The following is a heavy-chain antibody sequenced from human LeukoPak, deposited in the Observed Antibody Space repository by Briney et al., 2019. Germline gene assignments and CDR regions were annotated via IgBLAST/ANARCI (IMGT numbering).Heavy chain of an antibody. CDR2: VSYDGNNK. D-gene: IGHD6-19*01. J-gene: IGHJ4*02. V-gene: IGHV3-30*18. Sequence: GGSLRLSCAASGFSFSTYGMHWVRQAPGKGLEWVAVVSYDGNNKYYVDSVKGRFTISRDNSKNTLYLQMNSLRAEDTAVYYRAKDQPLYSSGRKPDYWGQGTLVTVSS. CDR1: GFSFSTYG. CDR3: AKDQPLYSSGRKPDY.